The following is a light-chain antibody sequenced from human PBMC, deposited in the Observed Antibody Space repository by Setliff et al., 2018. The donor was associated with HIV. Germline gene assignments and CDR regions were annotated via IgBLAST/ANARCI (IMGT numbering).Light chain of an antibody. CDR2: EVN. CDR1: SSDIGSDNS. CDR3: SSCSSTSTVV. Sequence: ALAQPPSVSGSHGQSVTIPCTGTSSDIGSDNSVSWYQQPPGTAPKLMIYEVNNRPSGVPDRFSGSKSGNTASLTISGLQAEDEADYYCSSCSSTSTVVFGGGTKVTVL. J-gene: IGLJ2*01. V-gene: IGLV2-18*02.